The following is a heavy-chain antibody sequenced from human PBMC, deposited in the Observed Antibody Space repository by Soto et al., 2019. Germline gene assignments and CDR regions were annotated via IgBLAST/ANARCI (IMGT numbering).Heavy chain of an antibody. CDR2: IYYSGST. Sequence: QVQLQESGPGLVKPSETLSLTCTVSGGSISSYYWSWIRQPPGKGLEWIGYIYYSGSTNYNPSLKSRVTISVDTSKNQFSLKLSSVTAADTAVYYCARVSTIFGVVNTYYFDYWGQGTLVTVSS. V-gene: IGHV4-59*01. J-gene: IGHJ4*02. D-gene: IGHD3-3*01. CDR3: ARVSTIFGVVNTYYFDY. CDR1: GGSISSYY.